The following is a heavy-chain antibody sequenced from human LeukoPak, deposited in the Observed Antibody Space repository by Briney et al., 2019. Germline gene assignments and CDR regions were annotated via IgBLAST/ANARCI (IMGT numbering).Heavy chain of an antibody. J-gene: IGHJ4*02. CDR1: GFTFSSYA. D-gene: IGHD6-13*01. Sequence: GGSLRLSCAASGFTFSSYAMSWVRQAPGKGLEWVSAISGSGGSTYYADSAKGRFTISRDNSKNTLYLQMNSLRAEDTAVYYCAKDLGSSSWYTPFDYWGQGTLVTVSS. CDR3: AKDLGSSSWYTPFDY. V-gene: IGHV3-23*01. CDR2: ISGSGGST.